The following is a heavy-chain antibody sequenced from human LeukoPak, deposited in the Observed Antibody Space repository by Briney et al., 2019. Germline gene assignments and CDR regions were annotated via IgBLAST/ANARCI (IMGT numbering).Heavy chain of an antibody. V-gene: IGHV3-33*01. CDR3: ARELYYFDY. CDR2: IWYDGSNK. CDR1: GFTFSSYG. Sequence: GGSLRLSCAASGFTFSSYGMHWVRQAPGKGLEWVAVIWYDGSNKYYADSVEGRFTISRDNSKNTLYLQMNILRAEDTAVYYCARELYYFDYWGQGTLVTVSS. J-gene: IGHJ4*02.